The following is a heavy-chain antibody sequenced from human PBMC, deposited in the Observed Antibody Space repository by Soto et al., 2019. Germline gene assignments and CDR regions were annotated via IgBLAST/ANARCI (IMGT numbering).Heavy chain of an antibody. CDR2: IWFDGSNK. D-gene: IGHD1-26*01. CDR1: GFSYSIYG. Sequence: QVQLVESGGGVVQPGRSLRLSCAASGFSYSIYGMHWVRQAPGKGLEWVAVIWFDGSNKYYGDSVKGRFTISRDNSKNTLYLQTDSLGAADTAIYYCARGAHRGVGAFDIWGEGTVVTGSS. V-gene: IGHV3-33*01. J-gene: IGHJ3*02. CDR3: ARGAHRGVGAFDI.